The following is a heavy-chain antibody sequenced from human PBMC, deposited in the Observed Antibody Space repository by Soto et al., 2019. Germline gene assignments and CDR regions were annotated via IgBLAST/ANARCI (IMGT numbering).Heavy chain of an antibody. D-gene: IGHD2-21*01. CDR1: GYTLTELS. V-gene: IGHV1-24*01. J-gene: IGHJ4*02. CDR3: AKADCGHLGCRRLDC. CDR2: FDPEDGET. Sequence: ASVKVSCKVSGYTLTELSMHWVRQAPGKGLEWMGGFDPEDGETIYAQKFQGRVTMTEDTSTDTAYMELSSLRSEDTAVYYCAKADCGHLGCRRLDCWGQGTLVTVPS.